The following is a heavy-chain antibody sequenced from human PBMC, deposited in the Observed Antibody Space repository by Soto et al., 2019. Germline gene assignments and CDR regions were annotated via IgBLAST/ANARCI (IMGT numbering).Heavy chain of an antibody. CDR2: INAGNGNT. J-gene: IGHJ6*02. CDR3: ARCSSGWYNYYYGMDV. CDR1: GYTFTSYA. V-gene: IGHV1-3*01. Sequence: ASVKVSCKASGYTFTSYAMHWVRQAPGQRLEWMGWINAGNGNTKYSQKFQGRVTITRDTSASTAYMELSSLRSEDTAVYYCARCSSGWYNYYYGMDVWGQGTTVTVSS. D-gene: IGHD6-19*01.